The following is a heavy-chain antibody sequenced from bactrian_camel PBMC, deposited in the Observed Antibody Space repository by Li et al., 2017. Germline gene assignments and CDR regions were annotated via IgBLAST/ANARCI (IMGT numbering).Heavy chain of an antibody. V-gene: IGHV3S55*01. Sequence: HVQLVESGGGSVQTGGSLRLSCVVSGHSRGSNCVGWYRLPPGRAPAEREGIAAIRRSGSETWYVDSVKGRFTISRDNAKNTLVLQMNELKPEDTAMYYCAASVAPCTELGGMRQGTYSYWGQGTQVTVS. J-gene: IGHJ4*01. CDR2: IRRSGSET. D-gene: IGHD1*01. CDR1: GHSRGSNC. CDR3: AASVAPCTELGGMRQGTYSY.